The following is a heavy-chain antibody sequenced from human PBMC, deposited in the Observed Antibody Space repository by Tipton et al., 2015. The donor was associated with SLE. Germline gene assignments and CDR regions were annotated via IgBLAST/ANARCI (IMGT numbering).Heavy chain of an antibody. CDR3: AREHYDILTGYNYYYYYMDV. J-gene: IGHJ6*03. Sequence: TLSLTCTVSGGSISSYYWSWIRQPPGKGLEWIGYIYYSGSTNYNPSLKSRGTISVDTSKNQFSLKLSSVTAADPAVYYCAREHYDILTGYNYYYYYMDVWGKGTTVTVSS. CDR2: IYYSGST. D-gene: IGHD3-9*01. V-gene: IGHV4-59*01. CDR1: GGSISSYY.